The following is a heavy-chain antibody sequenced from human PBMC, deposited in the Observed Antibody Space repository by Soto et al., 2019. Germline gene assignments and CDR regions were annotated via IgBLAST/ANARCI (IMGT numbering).Heavy chain of an antibody. CDR2: INQDGSER. CDR1: EFTFSKYW. Sequence: EVQLVESGGGLVQPGGSLRLSCAASEFTFSKYWMTWVRQSPGKGLEWVANINQDGSERYYVDSVRGRFTISRDNAKNSLYLQMNSLRAEDTAVYYCVCGGNHLVYWGQGTLVTVSP. D-gene: IGHD3-16*01. J-gene: IGHJ4*02. CDR3: VCGGNHLVY. V-gene: IGHV3-7*01.